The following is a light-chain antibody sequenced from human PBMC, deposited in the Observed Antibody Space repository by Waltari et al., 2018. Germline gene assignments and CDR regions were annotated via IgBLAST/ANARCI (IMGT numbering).Light chain of an antibody. J-gene: IGKJ1*01. Sequence: DIQMTQSPSTLSASVGDRVTITCRASQSISSGLAWYQQKPGKAPKLRIYKASSLESGVPSRFSVSGSGTAFTLTISSLQPDDFATYYCQQYNSYSRSFGQGTKVEIK. V-gene: IGKV1-5*03. CDR3: QQYNSYSRS. CDR1: QSISSG. CDR2: KAS.